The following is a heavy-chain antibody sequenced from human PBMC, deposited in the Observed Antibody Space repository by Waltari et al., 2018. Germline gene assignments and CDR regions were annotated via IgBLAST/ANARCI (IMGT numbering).Heavy chain of an antibody. J-gene: IGHJ4*02. CDR2: INPNSGGT. D-gene: IGHD3-9*01. CDR1: GYTFTGYY. Sequence: QVQLVQSGAEVKKPGASVKVSCKASGYTFTGYYMHWVRQAPGQGLEWMGRINPNSGGTNYAQKFQGRVTMTRDTSISTAYMELSRLRSDDTAVYYCARMGRYFDWVIPGGRDYWGQGTLVTVSS. V-gene: IGHV1-2*06. CDR3: ARMGRYFDWVIPGGRDY.